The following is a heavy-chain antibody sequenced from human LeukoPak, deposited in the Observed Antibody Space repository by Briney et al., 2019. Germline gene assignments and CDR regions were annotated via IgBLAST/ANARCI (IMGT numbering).Heavy chain of an antibody. V-gene: IGHV3-7*01. D-gene: IGHD1-1*01. CDR3: ARSPPLWTGDAFDI. CDR2: ITQDGSEK. Sequence: GGSLRLSCAASGFTFSSYWMSWVRQAPGKGLEWVANITQDGSEKYYVDSVKGRFTISRDNAKNSLYLQMNSLRAEDTAVYYCARSPPLWTGDAFDIWGQGTMVTVSS. CDR1: GFTFSSYW. J-gene: IGHJ3*02.